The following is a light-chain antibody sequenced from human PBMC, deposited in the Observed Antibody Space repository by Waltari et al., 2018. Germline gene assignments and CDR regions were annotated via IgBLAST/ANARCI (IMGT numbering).Light chain of an antibody. CDR1: QTVSDSY. CDR2: GAS. CDR3: HLYGSGRT. Sequence: EIVLTQSPSTLSVSPGERAILSCRASQTVSDSYLAWYQHQPGPAPRLLIYGASSRATGITDRFSGSGSGTDFTLTISRLEPEDSAVYFCHLYGSGRTFGGGTKVEIK. J-gene: IGKJ4*01. V-gene: IGKV3-20*01.